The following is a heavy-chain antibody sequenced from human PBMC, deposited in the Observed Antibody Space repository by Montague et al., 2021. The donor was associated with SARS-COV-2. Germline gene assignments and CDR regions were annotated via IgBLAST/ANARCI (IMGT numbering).Heavy chain of an antibody. D-gene: IGHD3-10*01. V-gene: IGHV4-34*01. CDR1: GGSFSTYS. J-gene: IGHJ6*03. Sequence: SETLSLTCAVHGGSFSTYSWNWIRQPPGKGLEWIGEIHHGGSTNYNPPLKSRLTISADTSKNQFSLKLTSVAAADTAVYYCAKLRDGVVPSPILGVGPYYSYYYMDVWGRGTTVTVSS. CDR3: AKLRDGVVPSPILGVGPYYSYYYMDV. CDR2: IHHGGST.